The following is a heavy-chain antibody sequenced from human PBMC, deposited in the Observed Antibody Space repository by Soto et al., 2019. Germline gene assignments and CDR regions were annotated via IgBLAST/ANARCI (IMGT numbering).Heavy chain of an antibody. CDR2: MNPSSGKT. D-gene: IGHD2-8*02. V-gene: IGHV1-8*01. J-gene: IGHJ4*02. Sequence: GASVKVSCKASGYTFTSYDFNWVRQATGQGLEWMGWMNPSSGKTAYSQKFRGRVTMTRDTSASTVYMEVRNLRSEDTAVYYCARDGYCTGGDCYSVHWSLGTLVTVSS. CDR1: GYTFTSYD. CDR3: ARDGYCTGGDCYSVH.